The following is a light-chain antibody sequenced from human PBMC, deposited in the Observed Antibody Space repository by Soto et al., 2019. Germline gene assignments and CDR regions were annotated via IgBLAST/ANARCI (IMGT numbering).Light chain of an antibody. CDR3: QQHSNWPLT. CDR2: DAS. CDR1: QSVSSY. V-gene: IGKV3-11*01. Sequence: EIVLTQSPVTLSLSPGERATLTCRASQSVSSYFAWYQQKPGQAPRRLIYDASNRATGIPARFSGSGSGTDFTLTISSLEPEDFAVYYCQQHSNWPLTFGGGTKVEIK. J-gene: IGKJ4*01.